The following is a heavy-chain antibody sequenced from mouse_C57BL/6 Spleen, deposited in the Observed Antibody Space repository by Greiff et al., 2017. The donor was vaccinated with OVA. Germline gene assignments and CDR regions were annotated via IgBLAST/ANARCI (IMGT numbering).Heavy chain of an antibody. Sequence: QVQLQQPGTELVKPGASVKLSCKASGYTFTSYWMHWVKQRPGQGLEWIGNINPSNGGTNYNEKFKCKATLTVDQSSSTAYMQLSSLTSEDSAVLECEREGKKGYYVDYWGKGTTHTVSS. V-gene: IGHV1-53*01. J-gene: IGHJ2*01. CDR1: GYTFTSYW. CDR3: EREGKKGYYVDY. D-gene: IGHD2-1*01. CDR2: INPSNGGT.